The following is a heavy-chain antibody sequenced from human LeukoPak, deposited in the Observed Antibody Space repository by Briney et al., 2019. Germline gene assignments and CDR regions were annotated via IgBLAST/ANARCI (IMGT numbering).Heavy chain of an antibody. CDR2: IIPIFGIA. V-gene: IGHV1-69*04. CDR3: ARGFGGSYYADY. CDR1: GGTFSSYA. D-gene: IGHD1-26*01. Sequence: ASVTVSCKASGGTFSSYAISWVRQAPGQGLEWMGRIIPIFGIANYAQKFQGRVTITADKSTSTAYMELSSLRSEDTAVYYCARGFGGSYYADYWGQGTLVTVSS. J-gene: IGHJ4*02.